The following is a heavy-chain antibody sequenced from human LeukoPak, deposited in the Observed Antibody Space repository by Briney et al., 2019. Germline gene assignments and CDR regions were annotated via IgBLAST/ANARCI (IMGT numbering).Heavy chain of an antibody. CDR1: GFTFSSYG. CDR2: IRYDGSNK. J-gene: IGHJ6*03. CDR3: AKILLAARYYYYHYMYV. Sequence: GGSLRLSCAAFGFTFSSYGMHWFRKAPGKGLEWVAFIRYDGSNKYYADSVKGRFTISRDNSKNTLYLQMNSLRAEDTAVYYCAKILLAARYYYYHYMYVWGRGTKVTVSS. D-gene: IGHD2-21*02. V-gene: IGHV3-30*02.